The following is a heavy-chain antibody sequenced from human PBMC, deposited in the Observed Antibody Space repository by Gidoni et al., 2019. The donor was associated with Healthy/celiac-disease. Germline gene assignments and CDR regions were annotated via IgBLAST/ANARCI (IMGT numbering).Heavy chain of an antibody. CDR1: GFTFRSYA. Sequence: EVQLVESGGGLVQPGGSLRLSCAASGFTFRSYAMSWVRQAPGKGLEWVSAISGRGGSTDYADSVKGRFTISRDNSKNTLYLQMNSLRAEDTAGYYCAKAAYYYGSGTPDYWGQGTLVTVSS. D-gene: IGHD3-10*01. CDR2: ISGRGGST. J-gene: IGHJ4*02. V-gene: IGHV3-23*04. CDR3: AKAAYYYGSGTPDY.